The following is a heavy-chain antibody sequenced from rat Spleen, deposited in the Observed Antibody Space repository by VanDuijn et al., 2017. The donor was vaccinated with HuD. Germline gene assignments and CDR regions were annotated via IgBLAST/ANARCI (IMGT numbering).Heavy chain of an antibody. CDR1: GFTFSDNY. J-gene: IGHJ2*01. Sequence: EVQLVESGGGLVQPGRSLKVSCAASGFTFSDNYMAWVRQAPKKGLEWVATINYDGSSTNYRDSVKGRFTISRDNAKSTLYLQMDSLKSEDTATYYCARSVFDYWGQGVMVTVSS. V-gene: IGHV5-7*01. CDR3: ARSVFDY. CDR2: INYDGSST.